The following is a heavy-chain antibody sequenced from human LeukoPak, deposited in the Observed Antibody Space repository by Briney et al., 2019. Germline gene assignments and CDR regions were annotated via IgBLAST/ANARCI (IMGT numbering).Heavy chain of an antibody. CDR1: GYTFTSYG. CDR2: ISDYNGNT. D-gene: IGHD6-13*01. CDR3: ARDRASYSSSWHFDY. J-gene: IGHJ4*02. Sequence: ASVKVSCKASGYTFTSYGISWVRQAPGQGLEWMGWISDYNGNTNYAQKLQGRVTMTTDTSTSTAYMELRSLRSDDTAVYYCARDRASYSSSWHFDYWGQGTLVTVSS. V-gene: IGHV1-18*01.